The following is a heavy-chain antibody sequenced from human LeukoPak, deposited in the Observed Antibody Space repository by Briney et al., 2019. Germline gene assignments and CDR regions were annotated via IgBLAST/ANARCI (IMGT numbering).Heavy chain of an antibody. CDR2: IYHSGST. J-gene: IGHJ4*02. D-gene: IGHD4-11*01. CDR3: ARGSDDYSTLFDY. V-gene: IGHV4-30-2*01. Sequence: PSETLSLTCTVSGGSISSGGYYWSWIRQPPGKGLEWIGYIYHSGSTYYNPSLKSRVTISVDRSKNQFSLKLSSVTTADTAVYYCARGSDDYSTLFDYWGQGTLVTVSS. CDR1: GGSISSGGYY.